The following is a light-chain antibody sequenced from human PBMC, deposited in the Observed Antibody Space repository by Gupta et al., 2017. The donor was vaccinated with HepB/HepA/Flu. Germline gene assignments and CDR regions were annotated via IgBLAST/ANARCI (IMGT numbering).Light chain of an antibody. Sequence: DIVMTQSPDSLAVSLGERANINCKSSQSVLLFSDNKNYLGWYQQKVGQPPKLLLHWASTREAGVPDRFSGSGSGTDFTLTINGLQAEDAAVYYCHQYYSRPFSFGPGTKVDVK. V-gene: IGKV4-1*01. J-gene: IGKJ3*01. CDR1: QSVLLFSDNKNY. CDR3: HQYYSRPFS. CDR2: WAS.